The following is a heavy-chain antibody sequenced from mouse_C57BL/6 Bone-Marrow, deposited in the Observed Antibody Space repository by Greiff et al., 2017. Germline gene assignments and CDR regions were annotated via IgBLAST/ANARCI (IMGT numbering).Heavy chain of an antibody. D-gene: IGHD1-1*01. Sequence: QVQLQQPGAELVMPGASVKLSCKASGYTFTSYWMHWVKQRPGQGLEWIGEIDPSDSYTNYNQKFKGKSTLTVDKSSSTAYMQLSSLTSEDCAVYYCAREAHYYGSSYAFAYWGQGTLVTVSA. CDR2: IDPSDSYT. V-gene: IGHV1-69*01. CDR1: GYTFTSYW. CDR3: AREAHYYGSSYAFAY. J-gene: IGHJ3*01.